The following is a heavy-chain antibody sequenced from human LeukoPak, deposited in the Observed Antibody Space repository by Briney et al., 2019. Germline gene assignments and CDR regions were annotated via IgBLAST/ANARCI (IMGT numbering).Heavy chain of an antibody. Sequence: GGSLRLSCAASEFPLSSSAMNWVRQAPGKGLECVAAVSGSGDRTHYADSVKGRFTISRDNSKNTLLLKMSSLRAEDTAVYYCAKSGFISGAGAFDMWGQGTMVTVSP. CDR2: VSGSGDRT. CDR3: AKSGFISGAGAFDM. CDR1: EFPLSSSA. D-gene: IGHD2-8*02. V-gene: IGHV3-23*01. J-gene: IGHJ3*02.